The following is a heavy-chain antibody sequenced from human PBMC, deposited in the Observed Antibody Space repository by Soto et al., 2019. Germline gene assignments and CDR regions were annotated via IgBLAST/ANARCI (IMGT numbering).Heavy chain of an antibody. CDR1: GFTFSSYN. V-gene: IGHV3-21*01. CDR3: ARGSSDIMSIPAAVAHYYNGMDV. CDR2: ISSSSSYI. D-gene: IGHD2-2*01. J-gene: IGHJ6*02. Sequence: GGSLRLSCAASGFTFSSYNMNWVRQAPGKGLEWVSSISSSSSYIYYADSVKGRFTISRDNAKNSLYLQMNSLRAEDTAVYYCARGSSDIMSIPAAVAHYYNGMDVWGQGTTVTVSS.